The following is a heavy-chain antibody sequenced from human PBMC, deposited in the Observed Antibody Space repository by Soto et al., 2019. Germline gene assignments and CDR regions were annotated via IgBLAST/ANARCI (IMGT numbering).Heavy chain of an antibody. CDR3: AKDLLWFGELSLYYMDV. D-gene: IGHD3-10*01. V-gene: IGHV3-30*18. Sequence: QVQLVESGGGVVQPGRSLRLSCAASGFTFSSYGMHWVRQAPGKGLEWVAVISYDGSNKYYADSVKGRFTISRDNCKNTLYLQMNSLRAEDTAVYYCAKDLLWFGELSLYYMDVWGKGTTVTVSS. CDR1: GFTFSSYG. J-gene: IGHJ6*03. CDR2: ISYDGSNK.